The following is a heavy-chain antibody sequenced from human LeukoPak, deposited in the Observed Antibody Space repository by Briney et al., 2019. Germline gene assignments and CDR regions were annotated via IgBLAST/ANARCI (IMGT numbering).Heavy chain of an antibody. V-gene: IGHV5-51*01. J-gene: IGHJ4*02. D-gene: IGHD6-19*01. CDR3: ARRPRNSSGWFDY. Sequence: GESLKISCKGSEYGFTTYWIAWVRQMPGKGLEWMGIIYPGNSETRYSPSFQGQVTISADKSISTAYLQWSSLKASDTAMYYCARRPRNSSGWFDYWGQGTLVTVSS. CDR1: EYGFTTYW. CDR2: IYPGNSET.